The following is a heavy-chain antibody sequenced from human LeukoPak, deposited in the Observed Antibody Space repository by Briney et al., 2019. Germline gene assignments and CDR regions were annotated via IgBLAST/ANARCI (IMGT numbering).Heavy chain of an antibody. CDR3: ARLHAGSSTSEYFDY. J-gene: IGHJ4*02. CDR2: SYHSGST. Sequence: SETLSLTCAVSGYSISSGYYWGWIRQPPPKGLEWIGNSYHSGSTYYNQSLKSRVTILVITTKNQFSLKLGSVTAADTAVYYCARLHAGSSTSEYFDYWGQGSLVTVSS. V-gene: IGHV4-38-2*01. CDR1: GYSISSGYY. D-gene: IGHD3-10*01.